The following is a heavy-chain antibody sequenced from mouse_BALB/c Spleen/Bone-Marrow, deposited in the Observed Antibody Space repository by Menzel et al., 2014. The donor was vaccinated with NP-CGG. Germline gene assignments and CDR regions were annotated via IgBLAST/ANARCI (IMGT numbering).Heavy chain of an antibody. CDR3: GRSVYGSFDS. V-gene: IGHV1-37*01. D-gene: IGHD2-1*01. J-gene: IGHJ2*01. CDR1: GYSFTGYL. Sequence: EVQLVESGPELVKPGTSVKISCKASGYSFTGYLMNWVKQSHGKSLEWIGRINPYNSDAFNNPKFKGKATLTVDKSSSTAHMDLLSLTSEDSAVYYCGRSVYGSFDSWGQGTTLTVSS. CDR2: INPYNSDA.